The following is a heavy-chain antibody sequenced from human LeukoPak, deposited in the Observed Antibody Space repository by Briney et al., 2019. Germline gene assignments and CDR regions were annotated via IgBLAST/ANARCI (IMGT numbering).Heavy chain of an antibody. V-gene: IGHV1-69*16. D-gene: IGHD3-3*01. Sequence: ASVKVSCKASGGTFSGYTISWVRQAPGQGLEWMGRIIPILGTANYAQKFQGRVTITTDESTSTAYMELSSLRSEDTAVYYCARSSLRFDLVYFDYWGQGTLVTVSS. CDR3: ARSSLRFDLVYFDY. CDR1: GGTFSGYT. CDR2: IIPILGTA. J-gene: IGHJ4*02.